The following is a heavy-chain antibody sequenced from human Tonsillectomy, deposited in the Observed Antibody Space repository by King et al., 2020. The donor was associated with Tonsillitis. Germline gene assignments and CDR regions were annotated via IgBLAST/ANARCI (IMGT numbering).Heavy chain of an antibody. CDR3: AREGGTYYDFWSGKPNWFDP. CDR2: IYTSGST. Sequence: QLQESGPGLVKPSETLSLTCTVSGGSISSYYWSWIRQPAGKGLEWIGRIYTSGSTNYNPPLKRRVTMSVDTAKTQFSLKLSSVTAADTAVYYCAREGGTYYDFWSGKPNWFDPWGQGTLVTVSS. CDR1: GGSISSYY. D-gene: IGHD3-3*01. V-gene: IGHV4-4*07. J-gene: IGHJ5*02.